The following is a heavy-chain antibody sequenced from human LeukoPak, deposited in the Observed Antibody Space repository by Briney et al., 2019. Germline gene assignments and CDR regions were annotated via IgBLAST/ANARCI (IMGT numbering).Heavy chain of an antibody. CDR2: ISGSGGST. CDR1: GFTFSSYA. V-gene: IGHV3-23*01. D-gene: IGHD3-10*01. Sequence: PGGSLRLSCVASGFTFSSYAMSWVRQAPGKGLEWVSAISGSGGSTYYADSVKGRFTISRDNSKNTLYLQMNSLRAGDTAVYYCAKVGSVVQGVTPLDYWGQGTLVTVSS. J-gene: IGHJ4*02. CDR3: AKVGSVVQGVTPLDY.